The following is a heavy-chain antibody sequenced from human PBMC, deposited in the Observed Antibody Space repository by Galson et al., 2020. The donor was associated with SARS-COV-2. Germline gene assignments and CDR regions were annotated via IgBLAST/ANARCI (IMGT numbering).Heavy chain of an antibody. V-gene: IGHV4-34*01. D-gene: IGHD1-26*01. J-gene: IGHJ3*01. CDR2: INHSGST. CDR1: GGSFSGYY. CDR3: ARALLGGSYYF. Sequence: SQASETLSLTCAVYGGSFSGYYWSWIRQPPGKGLEWIGEINHSGSTNYNPSLKSRVTISVDTSKNQFSLKLSSVTAADTAVYYCARALLGGSYYFWGQGTMVTVSS.